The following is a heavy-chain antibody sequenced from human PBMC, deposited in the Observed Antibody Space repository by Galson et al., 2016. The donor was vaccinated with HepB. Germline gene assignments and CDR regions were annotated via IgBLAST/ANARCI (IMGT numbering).Heavy chain of an antibody. Sequence: SLRLSCAASGFTLRSHSITWVRQAPGKGLEWVSSISSSGISTFYADSVKGRFTISRDNAENSPYLQMNGLRAEDTAVYYCARFRGATDAAGFDYWGQGNLVTVSP. CDR3: ARFRGATDAAGFDY. V-gene: IGHV3-21*01. D-gene: IGHD3-16*01. CDR2: ISSSGIST. J-gene: IGHJ4*02. CDR1: GFTLRSHS.